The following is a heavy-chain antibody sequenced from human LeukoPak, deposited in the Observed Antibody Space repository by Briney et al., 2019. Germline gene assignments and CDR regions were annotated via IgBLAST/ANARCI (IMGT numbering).Heavy chain of an antibody. CDR2: ISGSGGST. V-gene: IGHV3-23*01. CDR3: AKGVYYDFWRGYYYYYGMDV. Sequence: PGGSLRLSCAASGFTFSSYAMSWVRQAPGKGLEWVSAISGSGGSTYYADSVKGRFTISRDNSKNTLYLQMNSLRAEDTAVYYCAKGVYYDFWRGYYYYYGMDVWGQGTTVTVSS. D-gene: IGHD3-3*01. CDR1: GFTFSSYA. J-gene: IGHJ6*02.